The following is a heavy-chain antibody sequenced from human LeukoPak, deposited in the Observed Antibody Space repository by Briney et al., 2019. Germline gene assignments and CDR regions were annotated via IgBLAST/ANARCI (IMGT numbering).Heavy chain of an antibody. V-gene: IGHV3-21*01. D-gene: IGHD3-3*01. Sequence: GGSLRLSCAASGFTFSSYSMNWVRQAPGKGLEWVSSISSSTSYIYYADSVKGRFTISRDNTRNSPYLQMNSLRAEDSAVYYCARGTSYDFLSGYPHTPHFDYWGQGTLVTVSS. CDR3: ARGTSYDFLSGYPHTPHFDY. CDR2: ISSSTSYI. CDR1: GFTFSSYS. J-gene: IGHJ4*02.